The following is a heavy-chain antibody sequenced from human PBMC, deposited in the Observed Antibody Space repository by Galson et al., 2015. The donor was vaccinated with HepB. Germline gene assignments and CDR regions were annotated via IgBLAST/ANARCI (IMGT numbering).Heavy chain of an antibody. CDR1: GGSFSGHY. J-gene: IGHJ4*02. V-gene: IGHV4-34*01. Sequence: LTCAVYGGSFSGHYWSWIRQPPGKGLEWIGEINRSGGTNYNPSLKSRVTISVDMSKNQFSLKVSSVTAADTAIYYCARGTVATTGGLDYWGQGTLVTVSS. D-gene: IGHD5-24*01. CDR2: INRSGGT. CDR3: ARGTVATTGGLDY.